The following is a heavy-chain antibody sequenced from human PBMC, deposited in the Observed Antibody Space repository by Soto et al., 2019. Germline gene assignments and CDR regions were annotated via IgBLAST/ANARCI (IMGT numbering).Heavy chain of an antibody. CDR3: ARLRDFWSSSFDY. D-gene: IGHD3-3*01. CDR1: GGSISSYY. V-gene: IGHV4-59*08. J-gene: IGHJ4*02. Sequence: SETLSLTCTVSGGSISSYYWSWIRQPPGKGLEWIGYIYYSGSTNYNPSLKSRVTISVDTSKNQFSLKLSSVTAADTAVYYCARLRDFWSSSFDYWGQGTLVTVSS. CDR2: IYYSGST.